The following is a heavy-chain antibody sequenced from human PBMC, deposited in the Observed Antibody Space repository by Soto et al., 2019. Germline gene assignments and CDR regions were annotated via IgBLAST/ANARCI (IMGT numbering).Heavy chain of an antibody. V-gene: IGHV4-59*01. CDR3: ARDGEWLLSADAFDI. D-gene: IGHD3-3*01. Sequence: SETLSLTCTVSGGSISSYYWSWIRQPPGKGLEWIGYIYYSGSTNYNPSLKSRVTISVDTSKNQFSLKLSSVTAADTAVYYCARDGEWLLSADAFDIWGQGTMVTVSS. J-gene: IGHJ3*02. CDR2: IYYSGST. CDR1: GGSISSYY.